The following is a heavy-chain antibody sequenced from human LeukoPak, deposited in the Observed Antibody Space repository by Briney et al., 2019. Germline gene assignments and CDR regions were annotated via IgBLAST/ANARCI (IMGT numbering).Heavy chain of an antibody. V-gene: IGHV1-8*01. D-gene: IGHD7-27*01. CDR2: MSPNSGDT. CDR1: GYTFTSYD. J-gene: IGHJ4*02. Sequence: ASVTVSCRASGYTFTSYDFNWVRQATGQRPEWMGWMSPNSGDTGYAQKFQDRVTMTRNTSISTAYMELSSLRSDDTAVYYCARGPPNWGYDYWGPGTLVTVSS. CDR3: ARGPPNWGYDY.